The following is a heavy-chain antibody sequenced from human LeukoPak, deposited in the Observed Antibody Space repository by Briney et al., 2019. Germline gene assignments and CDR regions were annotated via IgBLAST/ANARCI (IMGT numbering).Heavy chain of an antibody. CDR2: IYPGDSET. V-gene: IGHV5-51*01. Sequence: GESLKISCKGSGYSFTSYWIGWVRQMPGKGLEWMGIIYPGDSETRYSPSFQGQVTISADKSVSTAHLQWSSLKASDTAMYYCARHERPYYYDSSGYSLDYWGQGTLVTVSS. CDR3: ARHERPYYYDSSGYSLDY. D-gene: IGHD3-22*01. J-gene: IGHJ4*02. CDR1: GYSFTSYW.